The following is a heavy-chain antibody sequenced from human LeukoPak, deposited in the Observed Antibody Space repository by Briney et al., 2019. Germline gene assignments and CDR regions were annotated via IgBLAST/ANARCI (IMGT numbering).Heavy chain of an antibody. CDR3: ARDFRGGSCYPGGCYGMDV. J-gene: IGHJ6*02. CDR2: ISSNGGST. CDR1: GFTFSSYA. D-gene: IGHD2-15*01. Sequence: AGGSLRLSCAASGFTFSSYAMHWVRQAPGKGLEYVSAISSNGGSTYYANSVKGRFTISRDNSKNTLYLQMGSLRAEDMAVYYCARDFRGGSCYPGGCYGMDVWGQGTTVTVSS. V-gene: IGHV3-64*01.